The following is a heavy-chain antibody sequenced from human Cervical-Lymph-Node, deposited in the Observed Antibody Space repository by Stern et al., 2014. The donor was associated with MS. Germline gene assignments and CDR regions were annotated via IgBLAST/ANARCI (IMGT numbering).Heavy chain of an antibody. CDR1: GDSISSSGYY. Sequence: QLQLQESGPGLVEPSETLSLTCTVSGDSISSSGYYWGWIRQPPGKGLEWIGSVHYSRSTYYNPSPKSRVTMSVDKSKKQFSLKLSSVTAADTAVYSCARLVVSSGHNIDSWGQGTLVTVSS. CDR2: VHYSRST. D-gene: IGHD6-19*01. V-gene: IGHV4-39*01. J-gene: IGHJ4*02. CDR3: ARLVVSSGHNIDS.